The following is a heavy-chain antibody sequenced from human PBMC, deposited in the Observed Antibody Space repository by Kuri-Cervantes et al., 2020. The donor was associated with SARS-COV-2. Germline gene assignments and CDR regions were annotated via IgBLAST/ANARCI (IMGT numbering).Heavy chain of an antibody. D-gene: IGHD6-19*01. CDR1: GGSISSSSYY. CDR2: IYYSGST. CDR3: ARLQQWLDIDY. Sequence: SETLSLTCTVSGGSISSSSYYWGWIRQPPGKGLEWIGSIYYSGSTYYNPSLKSRVTISVDTSKNQFSLKLSSVTAADTAVYYCARLQQWLDIDYWGQGTLVTVYS. J-gene: IGHJ4*02. V-gene: IGHV4-39*01.